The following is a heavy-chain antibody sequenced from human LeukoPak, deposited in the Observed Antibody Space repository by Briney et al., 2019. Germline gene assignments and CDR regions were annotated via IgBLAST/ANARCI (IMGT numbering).Heavy chain of an antibody. D-gene: IGHD3-10*01. J-gene: IGHJ4*02. CDR3: ARAKMVRGLYGY. CDR2: INHSGCN. V-gene: IGHV4-34*01. CDR1: GGSISSYY. Sequence: SETLSLTCTVSGGSISSYYWSWIRQPPGKGLEGIGEINHSGCNNYNTSLKSRVTISVDPSKNQFSLKLSSVTDADTAGYYLARAKMVRGLYGYWGRGTLVSVPS.